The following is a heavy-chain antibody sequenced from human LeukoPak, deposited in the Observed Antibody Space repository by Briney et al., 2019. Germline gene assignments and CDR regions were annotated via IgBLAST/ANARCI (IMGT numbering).Heavy chain of an antibody. J-gene: IGHJ4*02. Sequence: QAGRSLRLSCAASGSTFSSYAMHWVRQAPGKGLEWVAVISYDGSNKYYADSVKGRFTISRDNSKNTLYLQMNSLRAEDTAVYYCARNIRIAAAGTRLDYWGQGTLVTVSS. CDR2: ISYDGSNK. CDR3: ARNIRIAAAGTRLDY. D-gene: IGHD6-13*01. CDR1: GSTFSSYA. V-gene: IGHV3-30-3*01.